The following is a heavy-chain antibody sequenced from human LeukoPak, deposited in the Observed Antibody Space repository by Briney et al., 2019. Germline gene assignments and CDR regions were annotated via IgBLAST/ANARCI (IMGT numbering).Heavy chain of an antibody. J-gene: IGHJ4*02. CDR3: ARQTSRGYCSGGGCYAD. CDR2: ISSSGSTI. D-gene: IGHD2-15*01. Sequence: GGSLRLSCAASGFTFSSYEMNWVRQAPGKGLEWVSYISSSGSTIYYADSVKGRFTISRDNAKNSLYLQMNSLRAEDTAVYYCARQTSRGYCSGGGCYADWGQGTLVTVSS. CDR1: GFTFSSYE. V-gene: IGHV3-48*03.